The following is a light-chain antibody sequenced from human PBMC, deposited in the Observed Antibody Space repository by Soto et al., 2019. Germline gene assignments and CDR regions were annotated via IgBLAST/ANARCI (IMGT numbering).Light chain of an antibody. CDR3: QKYDSAPRT. V-gene: IGKV1-27*01. CDR2: DAS. Sequence: DIQMTQSPSSLSASVGDRVTITRRAGQGISTYLAWYQQKPGKVPKVLIYDASTLQSGVPSRFSGSGSGTDFTLTISSLQPEDVATYYCQKYDSAPRTFGQGTKVDIK. CDR1: QGISTY. J-gene: IGKJ1*01.